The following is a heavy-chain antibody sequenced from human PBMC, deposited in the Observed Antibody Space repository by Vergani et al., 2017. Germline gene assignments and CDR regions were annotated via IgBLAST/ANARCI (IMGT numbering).Heavy chain of an antibody. D-gene: IGHD1-20*01. CDR3: AKNPGISATRHYYAMDV. CDR2: ISPGASTV. CDR1: GFKFSDHY. Sequence: LEESGGGSVKPGRSLRLSCAASGFKFSDHYMSWIRQAPGKGLEWVSHISPGASTVSYTDSVLGRFTVSRENDNKSLTFDMTTLRVEDTAVYYCAKNPGISATRHYYAMDVWGQGTTVTVSS. J-gene: IGHJ6*02. V-gene: IGHV3-11*04.